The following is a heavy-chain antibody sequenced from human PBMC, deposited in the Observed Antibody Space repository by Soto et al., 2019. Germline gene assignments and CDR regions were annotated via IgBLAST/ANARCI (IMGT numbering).Heavy chain of an antibody. CDR3: ARGGYSSNYYYYYGMDV. V-gene: IGHV4-30-2*01. CDR2: IFHSGST. Sequence: QLQLQESGSGLVKPSQTLSLTCAVSGGSISSGGYSWSWIGQPPGKGLEWIGYIFHSGSTYYNPSLKSRVTITVDRSKNQFSLKLSSVTAADTAVYYCARGGYSSNYYYYYGMDVWGQGTTVTVSS. CDR1: GGSISSGGYS. J-gene: IGHJ6*02. D-gene: IGHD5-18*01.